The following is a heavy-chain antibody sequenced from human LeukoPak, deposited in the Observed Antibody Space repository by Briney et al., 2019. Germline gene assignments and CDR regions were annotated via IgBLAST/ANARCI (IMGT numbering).Heavy chain of an antibody. CDR2: IWNDGSKK. D-gene: IGHD2-15*01. J-gene: IGHJ4*02. Sequence: GGSLRLSCAASGFTLSSHGMHWVRQAPGKGLEWVAVIWNDGSKKYYADSVKGRFTVSRDISKNTLSLQMNSLRAEDTAVYYCAKGGRDIVVLVAAADYWGQGTLVTVSS. CDR1: GFTLSSHG. V-gene: IGHV3-33*06. CDR3: AKGGRDIVVLVAAADY.